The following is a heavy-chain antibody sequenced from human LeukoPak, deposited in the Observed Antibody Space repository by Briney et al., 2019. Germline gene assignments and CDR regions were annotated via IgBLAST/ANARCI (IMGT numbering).Heavy chain of an antibody. Sequence: GASVKVSCKASGYTFTTYGISWVRQAPGQGLEWMGWISAYNGNTNYAQKFQGRVTITADESTSTAYMELSSLRSEDTAVYYCARAYDFPDYWGQGTLVTVSS. V-gene: IGHV1-18*01. CDR2: ISAYNGNT. D-gene: IGHD3-3*01. CDR3: ARAYDFPDY. CDR1: GYTFTTYG. J-gene: IGHJ4*02.